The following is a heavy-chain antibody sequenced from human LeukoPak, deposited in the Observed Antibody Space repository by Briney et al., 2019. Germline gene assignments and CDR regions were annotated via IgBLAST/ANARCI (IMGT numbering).Heavy chain of an antibody. CDR1: GFTFSSYS. Sequence: PGGSLRLSCAASGFTFSSYSMSWVRQAPGKGLEWVGFIRSKAYGGTTEYAASVKGRFTISRDDSKSIAYLQMNSLKTEDTAVYYCTREESDYFDYWGQGTLVTVSS. V-gene: IGHV3-49*04. CDR3: TREESDYFDY. CDR2: IRSKAYGGTT. J-gene: IGHJ4*02. D-gene: IGHD3-10*01.